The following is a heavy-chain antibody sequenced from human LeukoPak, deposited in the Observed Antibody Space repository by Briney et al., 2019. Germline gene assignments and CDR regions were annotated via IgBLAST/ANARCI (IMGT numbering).Heavy chain of an antibody. CDR2: INPSGGST. V-gene: IGHV1-46*01. Sequence: ASVKVSCKASGYTFTRHYMHWVRQAPGQGLEWMGIINPSGGSTTYAQKFQGRVTMTRNTSISTAYMELSSLRSEDTAVYYCARGTYYCSSTSCTFDPWGQGTLVTVSS. J-gene: IGHJ5*02. D-gene: IGHD2-2*01. CDR3: ARGTYYCSSTSCTFDP. CDR1: GYTFTRHY.